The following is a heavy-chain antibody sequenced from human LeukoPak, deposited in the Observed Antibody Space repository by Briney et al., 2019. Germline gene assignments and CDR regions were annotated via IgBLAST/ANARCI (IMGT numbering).Heavy chain of an antibody. J-gene: IGHJ3*02. D-gene: IGHD3-22*01. CDR1: GFTFSSYG. CDR3: ARRWKEPTYYYDSSGYYYGAFDI. Sequence: GGSLRLSCAASGFTFSSYGMSWVRQAPGKGLEWVSAISGSGGSTYYADSVKGRFTISRDNAKNSLYLQMNSLRAEDTALYHCARRWKEPTYYYDSSGYYYGAFDIWGQGTMVTVSS. V-gene: IGHV3-23*01. CDR2: ISGSGGST.